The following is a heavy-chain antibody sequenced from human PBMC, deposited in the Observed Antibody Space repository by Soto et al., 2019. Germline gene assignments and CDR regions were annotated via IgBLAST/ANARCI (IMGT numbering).Heavy chain of an antibody. CDR3: ARGGKVGATDY. CDR2: IIPTFGTA. Sequence: GASVKVSCKASGGTFSSYAISWVRQAPGQGLEWMGGIIPTFGTANYAQKFQGRVTITADKSTSTAYMELSSLRSEDTAVYYCARGGKVGATDYWGQGTLVTVSS. D-gene: IGHD1-26*01. J-gene: IGHJ4*02. CDR1: GGTFSSYA. V-gene: IGHV1-69*06.